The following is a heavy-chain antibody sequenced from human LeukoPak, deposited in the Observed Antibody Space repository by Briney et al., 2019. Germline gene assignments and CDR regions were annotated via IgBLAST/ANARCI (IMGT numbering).Heavy chain of an antibody. CDR1: GFTFSSYA. CDR2: ISGSGGST. Sequence: QTGGSLRLSCAASGFTFSSYAMSWVRQAPGKGLEWVSAISGSGGSTYYADSVKGRFTISRDNSKNTLYLQMNSLRAEDTAVYYCARGESSSPHFDYWGQGTLVTVSS. J-gene: IGHJ4*02. CDR3: ARGESSSPHFDY. D-gene: IGHD6-6*01. V-gene: IGHV3-23*01.